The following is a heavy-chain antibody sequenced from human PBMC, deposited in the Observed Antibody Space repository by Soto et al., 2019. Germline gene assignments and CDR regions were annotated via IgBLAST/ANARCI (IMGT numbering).Heavy chain of an antibody. D-gene: IGHD6-13*01. CDR1: GFTFSSYA. V-gene: IGHV3-30*04. J-gene: IGHJ4*02. CDR3: ARDASYSSSWYFDY. CDR2: ISYDGSNK. Sequence: GGSLRLSCAASGFTFSSYAMHWVRQAPGKGLEWVAVISYDGSNKYYADSVKGRFTISRDNSKKTLYLQMNSLRAEDTAVYYCARDASYSSSWYFDYWGQGTLVTVSS.